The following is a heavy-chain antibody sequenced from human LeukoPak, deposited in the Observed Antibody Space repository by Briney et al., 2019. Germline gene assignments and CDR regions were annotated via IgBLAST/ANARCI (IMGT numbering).Heavy chain of an antibody. Sequence: SETLSLTCAVYGGSFSGYYWSWIRQPPGKGLEWIGYIYYSGSTYYNPSLKSRVTISVDTSKNQFSLKLSSVTAADTAVYYCARVGSYPYDAFDIWGQGTMVTVSS. D-gene: IGHD3-22*01. J-gene: IGHJ3*02. CDR1: GGSFSGYY. V-gene: IGHV4-30-4*01. CDR3: ARVGSYPYDAFDI. CDR2: IYYSGST.